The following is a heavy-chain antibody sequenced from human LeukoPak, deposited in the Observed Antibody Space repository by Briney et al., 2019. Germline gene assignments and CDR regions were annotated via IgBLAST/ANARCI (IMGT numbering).Heavy chain of an antibody. Sequence: GGSLRLSCAASGFSFSSYGMHWVRQAPGKGLEWVAYIQYDGSNEQYADSVKGRFSISRDSSKNILNLQMNSLRAEDTAVYYCAKDRCSNGIGCYYYYMDVWDKGTTVTIYS. CDR1: GFSFSSYG. CDR2: IQYDGSNE. V-gene: IGHV3-30*02. CDR3: AKDRCSNGIGCYYYYMDV. J-gene: IGHJ6*03. D-gene: IGHD2-8*01.